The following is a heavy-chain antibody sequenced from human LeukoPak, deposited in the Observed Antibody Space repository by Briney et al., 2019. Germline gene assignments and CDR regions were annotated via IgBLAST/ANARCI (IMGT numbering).Heavy chain of an antibody. D-gene: IGHD3-10*01. V-gene: IGHV1-8*01. CDR2: MNPNSGNT. CDR3: ARGRITMVQGVLIVVRTRGNWFDP. J-gene: IGHJ5*02. Sequence: ASVKVSCKASGYTFTSYDINWVRQATGQGLEWMGWMNPNSGNTGYAQKFQGRVTMTRNTSISTAYMELRSLRSEDTAVYYCARGRITMVQGVLIVVRTRGNWFDPWGQGTLVTVSS. CDR1: GYTFTSYD.